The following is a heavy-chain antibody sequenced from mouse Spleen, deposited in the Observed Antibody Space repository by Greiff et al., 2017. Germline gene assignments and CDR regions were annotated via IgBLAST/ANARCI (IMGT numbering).Heavy chain of an antibody. D-gene: IGHD1-1*01. V-gene: IGHV1-4*01. J-gene: IGHJ1*01. CDR2: INPSSGYT. CDR1: GYTFTSYT. CDR3: ARGGVVRYFDV. Sequence: VQLQQSGAELARPGASVKMSCKASGYTFTSYTMHWVKQRPGQGLEWIGYINPSSGYTKYNQKFKDKATLTADKSSSTAYMQLSSLTSEDSAVYYCARGGVVRYFDVWGAGTTVTVSS.